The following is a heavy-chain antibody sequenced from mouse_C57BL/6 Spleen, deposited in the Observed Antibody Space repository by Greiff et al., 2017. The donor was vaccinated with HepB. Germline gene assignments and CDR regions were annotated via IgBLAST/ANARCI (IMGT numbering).Heavy chain of an antibody. CDR1: GYTFTDYN. D-gene: IGHD2-4*01. CDR2: INPNNGGT. CDR3: ARRDDYDGMDY. V-gene: IGHV1-18*01. Sequence: EVQLQQSGPELVKPGASVKIPCKASGYTFTDYNMDWVKQSHGKSLEWIGDINPNNGGTNYNQKFKGKATLTVDKSSSTAYMELRSLTSEDTAVYYCARRDDYDGMDYWGPGTTLTVSS. J-gene: IGHJ2*01.